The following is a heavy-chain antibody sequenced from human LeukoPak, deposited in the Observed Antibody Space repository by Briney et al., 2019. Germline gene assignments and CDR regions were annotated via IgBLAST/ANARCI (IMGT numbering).Heavy chain of an antibody. J-gene: IGHJ4*02. Sequence: GGPLRFPCAASGFTFDDYARHWVRHAQGKGLKWGCLISGGGGITYYAVSVKGRFTISRDNSKNSLYLQMNSLRTEDTALYYCAKGSSSWHSSIDYWGQGTLVTVSS. V-gene: IGHV3-43*02. CDR3: AKGSSSWHSSIDY. D-gene: IGHD6-13*01. CDR2: ISGGGGIT. CDR1: GFTFDDYA.